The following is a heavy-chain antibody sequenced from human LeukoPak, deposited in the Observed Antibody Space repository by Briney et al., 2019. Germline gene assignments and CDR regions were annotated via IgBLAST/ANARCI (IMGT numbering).Heavy chain of an antibody. V-gene: IGHV1-69*05. CDR2: IIPIFGTA. CDR1: GGTFSSYA. Sequence: SVKVSCKASGGTFSSYAISWVRQAPGQGREWMGGIIPIFGTANYAQKFQGRVTITTDESTSTAYMELRSLRSEDTAVYYCARAYCGSGCYSVHFDYWGQGTLVTVSS. D-gene: IGHD2-21*02. J-gene: IGHJ4*02. CDR3: ARAYCGSGCYSVHFDY.